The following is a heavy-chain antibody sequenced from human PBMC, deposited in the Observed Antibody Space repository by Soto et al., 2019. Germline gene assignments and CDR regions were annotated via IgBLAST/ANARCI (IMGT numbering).Heavy chain of an antibody. J-gene: IGHJ5*02. Sequence: SQTLSLTCAISGDSVSSNSAAWNWIRQSPSRGLEWLGRTYYRSKWYTDYAVSVKSRISINPDTSKNQLSLQLDSVTPEDTAVYYCARERRSGTYNYNWFDAWGQGTRVIVSS. D-gene: IGHD1-26*01. CDR1: GDSVSSNSAA. CDR3: ARERRSGTYNYNWFDA. CDR2: TYYRSKWYT. V-gene: IGHV6-1*01.